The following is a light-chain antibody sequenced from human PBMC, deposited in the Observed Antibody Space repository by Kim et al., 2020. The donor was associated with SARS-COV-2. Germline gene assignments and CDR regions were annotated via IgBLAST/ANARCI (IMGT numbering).Light chain of an antibody. J-gene: IGLJ1*01. CDR2: DNN. CDR1: RSNFGNNY. Sequence: GHKVTISCSGSRSNFGNNYVSWYQEPPGKAPKLLIYDNNKRPAGIPDRFSGSKSGTSATLGITGLQTGDEADYYCGTWDSSLSAYVFGTGTKVTVL. CDR3: GTWDSSLSAYV. V-gene: IGLV1-51*01.